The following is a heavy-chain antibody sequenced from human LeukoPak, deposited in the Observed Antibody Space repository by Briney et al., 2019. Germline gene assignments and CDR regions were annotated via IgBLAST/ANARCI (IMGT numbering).Heavy chain of an antibody. CDR2: IYYSGST. CDR1: GGTLSRYH. V-gene: IGHV4-59*01. J-gene: IGHJ3*02. Sequence: PSETLSLTCTVSGGTLSRYHWSWLRQPPGKGLEGIGYIYYSGSTNYNPSLKSRVTISVDTSKNQFSLKLSSVTAADTAVYYCARGDYDSSGYSTHHDAFDIWGQGTMVTVSS. D-gene: IGHD3-22*01. CDR3: ARGDYDSSGYSTHHDAFDI.